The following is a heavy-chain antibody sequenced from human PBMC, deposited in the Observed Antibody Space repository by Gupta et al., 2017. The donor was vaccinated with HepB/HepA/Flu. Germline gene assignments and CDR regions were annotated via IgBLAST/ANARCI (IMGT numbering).Heavy chain of an antibody. D-gene: IGHD2-21*01. Sequence: QVQLVESGGGVVQPGRSLRLSCAASGFTFSSYGMHWVRPAPGKGLEWVAVISYDGSNKYYADSVKGRFTISRDNSKNTLYLQMNSLRAEDTAVYYCAKDPWGAYYGDDAFDIWGQGTMVTVSS. CDR1: GFTFSSYG. CDR3: AKDPWGAYYGDDAFDI. V-gene: IGHV3-30*18. CDR2: ISYDGSNK. J-gene: IGHJ3*02.